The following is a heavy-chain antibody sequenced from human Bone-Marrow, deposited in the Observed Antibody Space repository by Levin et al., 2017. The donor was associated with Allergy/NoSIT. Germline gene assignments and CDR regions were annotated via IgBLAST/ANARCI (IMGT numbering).Heavy chain of an antibody. J-gene: IGHJ4*02. Sequence: SQTLSLTCSVSGYSIRSAYYWGWIRQTPGKGLEWIGIVFHTGTTSYNPSLQSRVTMSRDTSKNHFSLQLSSVTAADTAIYYCVRDGGYQLLPLLSYFDYWGQGVLVTVSS. D-gene: IGHD1-26*01. CDR2: VFHTGTT. CDR3: VRDGGYQLLPLLSYFDY. V-gene: IGHV4-38-2*02. CDR1: GYSIRSAYY.